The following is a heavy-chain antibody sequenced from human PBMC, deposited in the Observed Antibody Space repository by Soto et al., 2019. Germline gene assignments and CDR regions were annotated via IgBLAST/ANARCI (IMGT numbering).Heavy chain of an antibody. J-gene: IGHJ4*02. D-gene: IGHD6-13*01. V-gene: IGHV6-1*01. CDR3: AREGEGDHLAAAGGYFDY. Sequence: SQTLSLTCAISGDSVSSNSAAWNWIRQSPSRGLEWLGRTYYRSKWYNDYAVSVKSRITINPDTSKNQFSLQLNSVTPEDTAVYYCAREGEGDHLAAAGGYFDYWGQGTLVTVSS. CDR2: TYYRSKWYN. CDR1: GDSVSSNSAA.